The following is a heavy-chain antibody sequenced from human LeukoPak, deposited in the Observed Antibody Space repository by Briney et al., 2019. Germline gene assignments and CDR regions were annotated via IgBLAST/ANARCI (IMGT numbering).Heavy chain of an antibody. D-gene: IGHD2-15*01. CDR2: IYYSGST. J-gene: IGHJ5*02. V-gene: IGHV4-59*01. CDR1: GGSISSYY. CDR3: ARASVAFDP. Sequence: PSETLSLTCTVSGGSISSYYWSRIRQPPGKGLEWIGYIYYSGSTNYNSSLKSRVTISVDTSKNQFSLKLSSVTAADTAVYYCARASVAFDPWGQGTLVTVSS.